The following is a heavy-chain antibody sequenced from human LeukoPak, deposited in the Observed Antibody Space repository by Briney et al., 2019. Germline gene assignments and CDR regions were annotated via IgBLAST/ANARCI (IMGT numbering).Heavy chain of an antibody. Sequence: ASVKVSCKASGGTFSYYAISWVRQAPGQGLEWMGRIIPILGITNYAQKFQGRVTITADKSTSTAYMELSSLRSEDTAVYYCAKDQIRDYYDSSGYLAIDYWGQGTLATVSS. CDR3: AKDQIRDYYDSSGYLAIDY. D-gene: IGHD3-22*01. V-gene: IGHV1-69*04. J-gene: IGHJ4*02. CDR1: GGTFSYYA. CDR2: IIPILGIT.